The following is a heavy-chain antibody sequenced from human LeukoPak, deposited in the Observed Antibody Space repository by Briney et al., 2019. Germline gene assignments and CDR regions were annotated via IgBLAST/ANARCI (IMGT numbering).Heavy chain of an antibody. CDR1: GVSISSTSYF. Sequence: SEALSLTCTVSGVSISSTSYFWGWIRQPPGKGPEWIGSIYRTGSTYYNSSLKSRVTISVDTSKNQFSLKLSSVTAADTAVYYCARAGGAMTTVTTPHYYYMDVWGKGTTVTVSS. CDR2: IYRTGST. CDR3: ARAGGAMTTVTTPHYYYMDV. V-gene: IGHV4-39*07. J-gene: IGHJ6*03. D-gene: IGHD4-11*01.